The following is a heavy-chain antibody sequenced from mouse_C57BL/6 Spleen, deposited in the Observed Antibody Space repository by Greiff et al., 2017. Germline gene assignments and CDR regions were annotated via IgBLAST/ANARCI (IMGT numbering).Heavy chain of an antibody. CDR2: INPNNGGT. V-gene: IGHV1-26*01. D-gene: IGHD1-1*01. CDR1: GYTFTDYY. CDR3: ARSTVVATGRYFDV. Sequence: VQLQQSGPELVKPGASVKISCKASGYTFTDYYMNWVKQSHGKSLEWIGDINPNNGGTSYNQKFKGKATLTVDKSSSTAYMELRSLTSEDSAVYYCARSTVVATGRYFDVWGTGTTVTVSS. J-gene: IGHJ1*03.